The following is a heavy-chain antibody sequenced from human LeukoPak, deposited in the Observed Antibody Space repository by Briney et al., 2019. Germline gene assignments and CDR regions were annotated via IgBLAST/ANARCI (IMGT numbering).Heavy chain of an antibody. Sequence: PSQTLSLTCTVSGGSISSGSYYWSWIRQPAGKGLEWIGRIYTSGSTNYNPSLKSRVTISIDTSKNKFSLKLSSVTAADTAVYYCARHGNTGSGSYYIYWGQGTLVTVSS. J-gene: IGHJ4*02. CDR1: GGSISSGSYY. CDR3: ARHGNTGSGSYYIY. D-gene: IGHD3-10*01. V-gene: IGHV4-61*02. CDR2: IYTSGST.